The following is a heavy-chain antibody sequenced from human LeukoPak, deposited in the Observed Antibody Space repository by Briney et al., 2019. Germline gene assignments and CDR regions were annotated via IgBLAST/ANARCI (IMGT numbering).Heavy chain of an antibody. CDR3: AREGRRVNYYDSSAPPGMDV. D-gene: IGHD3-22*01. J-gene: IGHJ6*02. CDR1: GGSISSSIYY. Sequence: SETLSLTCIVSGGSISSSIYYWAWDRQPPGKGLEWIGTVFYNGATQYSPSLRSRVTISIDTSTNQFSLKLTSVTAADTALYYCAREGRRVNYYDSSAPPGMDVWGQGTTVTVSS. CDR2: VFYNGAT. V-gene: IGHV4-39*07.